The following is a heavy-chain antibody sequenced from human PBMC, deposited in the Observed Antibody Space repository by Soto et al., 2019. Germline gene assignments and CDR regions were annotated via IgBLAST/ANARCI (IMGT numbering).Heavy chain of an antibody. V-gene: IGHV3-15*01. J-gene: IGHJ4*02. CDR1: GFIVSNAW. Sequence: EVQLVESGGGLVKPGGSLRLSCAASGFIVSNAWMSWVRQAPGKGLEWVGRIKSKTDGGTTEYDAPVKGRSTISRDDSKNTLYLQMNSLKTEDTAVYYCTRYSYGASEYWGQGTLVTVSS. CDR3: TRYSYGASEY. D-gene: IGHD5-18*01. CDR2: IKSKTDGGTT.